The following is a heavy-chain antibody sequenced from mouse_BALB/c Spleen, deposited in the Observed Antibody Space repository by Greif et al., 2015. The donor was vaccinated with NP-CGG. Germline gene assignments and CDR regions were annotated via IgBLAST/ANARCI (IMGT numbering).Heavy chain of an antibody. D-gene: IGHD2-14*01. CDR2: IYPGNGVT. Sequence: QVQLQQSGAELVKPGASVKMSCKASGYTFTSYNMHWVKQTPGQGLEWIGAIYPGNGVTPYNQKFKGKATLTADKSSSTAYMQLSSLTSEDSAVYYCARGGNYAMDYWGQGTSVTVSS. V-gene: IGHV1-12*01. CDR3: ARGGNYAMDY. CDR1: GYTFTSYN. J-gene: IGHJ4*01.